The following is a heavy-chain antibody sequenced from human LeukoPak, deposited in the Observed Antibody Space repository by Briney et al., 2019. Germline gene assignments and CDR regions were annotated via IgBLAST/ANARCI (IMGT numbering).Heavy chain of an antibody. D-gene: IGHD1-26*01. CDR1: GGTFSSYA. Sequence: GASVKVSCKASGGTFSSYAISWVRQAPGQGLEWMGRIIPIFGTANYAQKFQGRVTITTDESTSTAYMELSSLRSEDTAVYYCAGDHSYSGSSTHIDYWGQGTLVTVSS. V-gene: IGHV1-69*05. J-gene: IGHJ4*02. CDR2: IIPIFGTA. CDR3: AGDHSYSGSSTHIDY.